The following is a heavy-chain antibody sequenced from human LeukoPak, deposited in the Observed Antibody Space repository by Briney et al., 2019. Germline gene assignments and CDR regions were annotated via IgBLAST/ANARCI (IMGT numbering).Heavy chain of an antibody. CDR2: IYPCDSHT. D-gene: IGHD2-15*01. V-gene: IGHV5-51*01. CDR1: GYSFTSYW. CDR3: ASRSGGSYYYYMDV. Sequence: GESLKISCKGSGYSFTSYWIGWVRQMPGKGLEWMGIIYPCDSHTTYSPSFQGQVTISADKSISTAYLQWSSLEASDTAIYYCASRSGGSYYYYMDVWGKGTTVIVS. J-gene: IGHJ6*03.